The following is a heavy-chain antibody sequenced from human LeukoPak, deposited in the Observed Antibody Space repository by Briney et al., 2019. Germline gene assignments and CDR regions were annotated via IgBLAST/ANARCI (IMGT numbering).Heavy chain of an antibody. V-gene: IGHV3-48*03. J-gene: IGHJ5*01. CDR3: ARGWFDS. CDR1: GFTFSSYE. Sequence: GGSLRLSCAASGFTFSSYEMTWVRQAPGKGLEWLSYISSGGSTIYYADSVKGRFTISRDNPKNSLYMQMNSLRAEDTAFYYCARGWFDSWGQGTLVTVSS. CDR2: ISSGGSTI.